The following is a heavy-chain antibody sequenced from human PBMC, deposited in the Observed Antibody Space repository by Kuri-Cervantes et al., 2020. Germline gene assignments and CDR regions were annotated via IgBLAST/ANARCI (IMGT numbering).Heavy chain of an antibody. CDR3: ARGGSSREFDY. D-gene: IGHD3-10*01. Sequence: SETLSLTCTVSGGSISSGGYYWSWIRQHPGKGLEWIGYIYYSGSTYYNPSLKSRVTISVDTSKNQCSLKLSSVTAADTAVYYCARGGSSREFDYWGQGTLVTVSS. CDR1: GGSISSGGYY. V-gene: IGHV4-31*03. CDR2: IYYSGST. J-gene: IGHJ4*02.